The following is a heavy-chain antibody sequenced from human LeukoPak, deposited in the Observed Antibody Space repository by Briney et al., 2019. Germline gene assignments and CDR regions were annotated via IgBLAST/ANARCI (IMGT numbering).Heavy chain of an antibody. CDR2: IIPMFCAV. J-gene: IGHJ4*02. CDR3: VRDYDISGPQKNFFDY. D-gene: IGHD3-22*01. CDR1: GYTFTSYV. Sequence: ASVKVSCKASGYTFTSYVISWVRQAPGQGLQWMGGIIPMFCAVNYAQKFQGRVTITADKSTGTAYMELSSLRSEDTAVYYCVRDYDISGPQKNFFDYWGQGTLVTVSS. V-gene: IGHV1-69*06.